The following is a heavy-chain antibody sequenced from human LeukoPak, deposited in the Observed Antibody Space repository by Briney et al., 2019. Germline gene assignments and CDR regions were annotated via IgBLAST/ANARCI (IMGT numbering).Heavy chain of an antibody. Sequence: GASVKVSCKASGFTFSGCAMQWLRQARGQRLEWIGWIVVGTGKKDNAQRFQERVTITTDMPTSTAYMELSSLRSEDTAVYYCAAGVGYTYGLSLGATALISDIWGQGTKVTVSA. CDR1: GFTFSGCA. V-gene: IGHV1-58*02. CDR3: AAGVGYTYGLSLGATALISDI. J-gene: IGHJ3*02. CDR2: IVVGTGKK. D-gene: IGHD5-18*01.